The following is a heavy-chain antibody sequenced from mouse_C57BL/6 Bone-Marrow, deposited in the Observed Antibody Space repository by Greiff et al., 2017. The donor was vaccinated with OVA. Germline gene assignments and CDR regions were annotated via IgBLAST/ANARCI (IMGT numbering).Heavy chain of an antibody. CDR3: ASWGKGGGFDY. CDR1: GYSFTGYY. D-gene: IGHD1-1*02. V-gene: IGHV1-42*01. Sequence: EVKLQESGPELVKPGASVKISCKASGYSFTGYYMNWVKQSPEKSLEWIGEINPSTGGTTYNQKFKAKATLTVDKSSSTAYMQLKSLTSEDSAVYYCASWGKGGGFDYWGQGTTLTVSS. J-gene: IGHJ2*01. CDR2: INPSTGGT.